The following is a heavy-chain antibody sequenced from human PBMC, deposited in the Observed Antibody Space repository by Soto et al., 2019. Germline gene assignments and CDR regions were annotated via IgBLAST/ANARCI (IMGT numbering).Heavy chain of an antibody. CDR3: ARSSSWYSRSAFDI. CDR1: GGSFSGYY. J-gene: IGHJ3*02. D-gene: IGHD6-13*01. Sequence: SETLSLTCAVYGGSFSGYYRSWIRQPPGKGLEWIGEINHSGSTNYNPSLKSRVTISVDTSKNQFSLKLSSMIAADTAVYYCARSSSWYSRSAFDIWGQGTMVTVSS. CDR2: INHSGST. V-gene: IGHV4-34*01.